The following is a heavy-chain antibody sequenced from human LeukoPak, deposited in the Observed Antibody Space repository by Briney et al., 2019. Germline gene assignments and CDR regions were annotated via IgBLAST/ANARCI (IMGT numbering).Heavy chain of an antibody. CDR1: GFSFSDYY. D-gene: IGHD6-19*01. Sequence: GGSLRLSCVACGFSFSDYYMSWIRQAPGRGLEWISYISGSGSDLYYADSVKGRFTISRDNAKNSLYLQMNSLRAEDTAVYYCARDGRGWYRYWGQGTLVTVSS. J-gene: IGHJ4*02. V-gene: IGHV3-11*01. CDR2: ISGSGSDL. CDR3: ARDGRGWYRY.